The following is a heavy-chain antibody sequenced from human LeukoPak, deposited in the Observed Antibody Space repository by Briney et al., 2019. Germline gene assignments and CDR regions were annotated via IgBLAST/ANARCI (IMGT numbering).Heavy chain of an antibody. CDR2: ISSSSSTI. CDR1: GFTFSSYS. V-gene: IGHV3-48*02. Sequence: GSLRLSCAASGFTFSSYSMNWVRQAPGKGLEWVSYISSSSSTIYYADSVKGRFTISRDNAKNSLYLQMNSLRDGDTAVYYCARAGSEGDFDYWGQGTLVTVSS. D-gene: IGHD3-10*01. CDR3: ARAGSEGDFDY. J-gene: IGHJ4*02.